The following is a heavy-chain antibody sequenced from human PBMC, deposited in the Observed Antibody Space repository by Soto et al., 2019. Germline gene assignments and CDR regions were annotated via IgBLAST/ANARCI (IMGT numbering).Heavy chain of an antibody. Sequence: GGSLRLSCAASGFTFSSYSMNWVRQAPGKGLEWVSYISSSSSTIYYADSVKGRFTISRDNAKNSLYLQMNSLRAEDTAVYYCARDLGAGARDLHDAFDIWGQGTMVTVSS. CDR2: ISSSSSTI. D-gene: IGHD3-16*01. V-gene: IGHV3-48*04. CDR1: GFTFSSYS. J-gene: IGHJ3*02. CDR3: ARDLGAGARDLHDAFDI.